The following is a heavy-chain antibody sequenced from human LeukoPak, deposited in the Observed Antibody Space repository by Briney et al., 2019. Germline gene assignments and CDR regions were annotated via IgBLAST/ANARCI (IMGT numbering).Heavy chain of an antibody. CDR1: GYTFTGYY. Sequence: GASVTVSCTASGYTFTGYYMHWVRQAPGQGLEWMGGFDPEDGETIYAQKFQGRVTMTEDTSTDTAYMELSSLRSEDTAVYYCAVMVRRTFDPWGQGTLVTVSS. J-gene: IGHJ5*02. D-gene: IGHD3-10*01. CDR2: FDPEDGET. CDR3: AVMVRRTFDP. V-gene: IGHV1-24*01.